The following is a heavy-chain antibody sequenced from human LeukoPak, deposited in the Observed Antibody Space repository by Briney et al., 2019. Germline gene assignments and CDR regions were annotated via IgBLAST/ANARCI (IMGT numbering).Heavy chain of an antibody. V-gene: IGHV4-34*01. J-gene: IGHJ6*03. Sequence: SETLSLTCAVYGGSFSGYYWSWIRQPPGKGLEWIGEINHSGSTNYNPSLKSRVTISVDTSKNQFSLKLSSVTAADTAVYYCARGRGRTGAHYYYYYMDVWGKGTTVTVSS. CDR2: INHSGST. CDR1: GGSFSGYY. D-gene: IGHD7-27*01. CDR3: ARGRGRTGAHYYYYYMDV.